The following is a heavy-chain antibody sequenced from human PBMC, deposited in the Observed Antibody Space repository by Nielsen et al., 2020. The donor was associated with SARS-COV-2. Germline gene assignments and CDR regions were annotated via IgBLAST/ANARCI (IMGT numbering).Heavy chain of an antibody. CDR2: IYSGGST. J-gene: IGHJ6*02. CDR3: ARGDGYSSSWYGVYYYGMDV. Sequence: VRQAPGKGLEWVSVIYSGGSTYYADSVKGRFTISRDNSKNTLYLQMNSLRAEDTAVYYCARGDGYSSSWYGVYYYGMDVWGQGTTVTVSS. V-gene: IGHV3-66*01. D-gene: IGHD6-13*01.